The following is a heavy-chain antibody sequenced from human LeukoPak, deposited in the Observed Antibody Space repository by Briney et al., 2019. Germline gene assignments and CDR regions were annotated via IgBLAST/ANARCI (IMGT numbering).Heavy chain of an antibody. CDR1: GYTLTELS. Sequence: ASVKVSCKVSGYTLTELSMHWVRQAPGQGLEWMGGIIPIFGTANYAQKFQGRVTITTDESTSTAYMELSSLRSEDTAVYYCARDSRPAGKQNYMDVWGKGTTVTVSS. CDR3: ARDSRPAGKQNYMDV. J-gene: IGHJ6*03. CDR2: IIPIFGTA. D-gene: IGHD2-2*01. V-gene: IGHV1-69*05.